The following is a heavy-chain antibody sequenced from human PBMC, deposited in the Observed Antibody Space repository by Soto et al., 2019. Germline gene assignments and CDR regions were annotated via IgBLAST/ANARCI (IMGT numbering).Heavy chain of an antibody. J-gene: IGHJ5*02. V-gene: IGHV1-69*13. D-gene: IGHD6-13*01. CDR2: IIPIIGTA. Sequence: SVKVSCKDSGGTFCSYAISWVRQAPGQGLEWMGGIIPIIGTANYAQQFQGRVTITADESTTTAYMELSSLRYEDTAVYYCASDLTDGYGAAAGKGGNWFDPWGQGTLVTVSS. CDR3: ASDLTDGYGAAAGKGGNWFDP. CDR1: GGTFCSYA.